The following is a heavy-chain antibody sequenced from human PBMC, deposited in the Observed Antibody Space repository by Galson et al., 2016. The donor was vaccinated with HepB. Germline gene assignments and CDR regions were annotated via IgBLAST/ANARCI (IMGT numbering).Heavy chain of an antibody. CDR1: GYNFTRSW. CDR2: IYPADSDT. D-gene: IGHD2-8*01. Sequence: QSGAEVKKPGESLRISCKDSGYNFTRSWIAWARQMPGKGLEWMGIIYPADSDTRYSPSFQGQVTISADKSVSTAYLQWSSLKASDTAIYYCARPRACTDGVCRIFEYWGQGTLVSVST. J-gene: IGHJ4*02. CDR3: ARPRACTDGVCRIFEY. V-gene: IGHV5-51*01.